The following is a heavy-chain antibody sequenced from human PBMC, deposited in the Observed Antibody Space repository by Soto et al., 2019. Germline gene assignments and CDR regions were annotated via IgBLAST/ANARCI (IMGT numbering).Heavy chain of an antibody. D-gene: IGHD5-18*01. CDR1: GGSISSSGYY. CDR3: ARSGYSYGPNPLLY. V-gene: IGHV4-31*03. Sequence: QVQLQESGPGLVKPSQTLSLTCTVSGGSISSSGYYWSWIRQHPGKGLEWIGYIYYSGSTYYNPSLKSRVTISVDTSKNQFSLKLSSVTAADTAVHYCARSGYSYGPNPLLYWGQGTLVTVSS. J-gene: IGHJ4*02. CDR2: IYYSGST.